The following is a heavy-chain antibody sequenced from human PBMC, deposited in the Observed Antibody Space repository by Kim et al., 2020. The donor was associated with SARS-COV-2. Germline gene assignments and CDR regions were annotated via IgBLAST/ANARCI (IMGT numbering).Heavy chain of an antibody. CDR3: AKGSAPSRPYFFDY. J-gene: IGHJ4*02. V-gene: IGHV3-23*01. Sequence: GGSLRLSCTASGFTFSSYAMSWVRQAPGEGLEWFSAITGSGDDTYHADSVRGRFTISRDNSKNTLYLQLNSLRAEDTAVYYCAKGSAPSRPYFFDYWGQGTLVTVSS. CDR1: GFTFSSYA. CDR2: ITGSGDDT.